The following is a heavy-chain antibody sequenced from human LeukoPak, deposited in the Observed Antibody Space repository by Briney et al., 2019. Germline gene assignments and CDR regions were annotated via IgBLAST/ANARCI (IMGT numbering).Heavy chain of an antibody. Sequence: ASVKVSCTSSGYTFTSYGISWVRQAPGQGLEWMGWISAYNGNTNYAQKLQGRVTMTTDTSTSTAYMELRSLRSDNTAVYYCARSSDFWSGPGGDYWGQGTLVTVSS. CDR1: GYTFTSYG. D-gene: IGHD3-3*01. CDR2: ISAYNGNT. CDR3: ARSSDFWSGPGGDY. J-gene: IGHJ4*02. V-gene: IGHV1-18*01.